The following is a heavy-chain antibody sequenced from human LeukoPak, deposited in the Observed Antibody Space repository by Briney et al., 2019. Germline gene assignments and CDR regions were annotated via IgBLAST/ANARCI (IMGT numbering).Heavy chain of an antibody. V-gene: IGHV4-34*01. Sequence: PSETLSLTCAVYGGSFSGYYWSWIRQPPGKGLEWIGEINHSGSTNYNPSLKSRVTISVDTSKNQFSLKLSSVTAADTAVYYCAREYDYGDYWVFKDAFDIWGQGTMVTVSS. CDR3: AREYDYGDYWVFKDAFDI. J-gene: IGHJ3*02. D-gene: IGHD4-17*01. CDR2: INHSGST. CDR1: GGSFSGYY.